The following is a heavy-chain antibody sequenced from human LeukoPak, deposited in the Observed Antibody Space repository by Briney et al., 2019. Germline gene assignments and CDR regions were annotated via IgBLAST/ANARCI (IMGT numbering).Heavy chain of an antibody. V-gene: IGHV4-34*01. Sequence: TSETLSLTCAVYGGSFSGYYWSWIRQPPGKGLEWIGEINHSGSTNYNPSLKSRVTISVDTSKNQFSLKLSSVTAADTAVYYCARVAYCSGGSCYPYHYYGMDVWGQGTTVTVSS. CDR3: ARVAYCSGGSCYPYHYYGMDV. CDR2: INHSGST. CDR1: GGSFSGYY. D-gene: IGHD2-15*01. J-gene: IGHJ6*02.